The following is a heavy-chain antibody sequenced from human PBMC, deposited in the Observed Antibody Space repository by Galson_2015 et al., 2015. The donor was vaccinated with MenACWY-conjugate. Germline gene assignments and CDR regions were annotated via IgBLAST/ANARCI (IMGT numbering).Heavy chain of an antibody. V-gene: IGHV3-23*01. CDR2: ISGSGRTT. J-gene: IGHJ2*01. CDR3: AKLPSSVTTESSWHWYFDL. D-gene: IGHD4-17*01. CDR1: GFTFSTYA. Sequence: SLRLSCAASGFTFSTYAMSWVRQAPGKGLGWVSSISGSGRTTYYADSVKGRFTISRDNSKNTLYLQMNSLRAEDTAVYYCAKLPSSVTTESSWHWYFDLWGRGTLVTVSS.